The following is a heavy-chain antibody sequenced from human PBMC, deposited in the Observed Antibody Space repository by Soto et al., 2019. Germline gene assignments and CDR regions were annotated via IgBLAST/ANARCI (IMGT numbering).Heavy chain of an antibody. J-gene: IGHJ6*02. Sequence: EVQLVESGGGLVKPGGSLRLSCAASGFTFSNAWMNWVRQAPGKGLEWVGRIKSKTDGGTTDYAAPVKGRFTISRDDSKNTLYLQMNSLKTEGTALYYCTNYLGIAVACLHYYYYGMDVWGPGTTVTVSS. CDR1: GFTFSNAW. CDR2: IKSKTDGGTT. CDR3: TNYLGIAVACLHYYYYGMDV. V-gene: IGHV3-15*07. D-gene: IGHD6-19*01.